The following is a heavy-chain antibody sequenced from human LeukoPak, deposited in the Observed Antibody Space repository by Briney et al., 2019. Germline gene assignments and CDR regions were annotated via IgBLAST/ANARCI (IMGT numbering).Heavy chain of an antibody. CDR3: ARGIITGKTDY. CDR2: ISSNGGST. Sequence: GGSLRLSCAASGFTFSSYAMHWVRQAPGKGLEYVSAISSNGGSTYYANSVKGRFTISRDNSKNTLYLQMGSLRSDDTAVYYCARGIITGKTDYWGQGTMVTVSS. CDR1: GFTFSSYA. D-gene: IGHD1-20*01. J-gene: IGHJ4*02. V-gene: IGHV3-64*01.